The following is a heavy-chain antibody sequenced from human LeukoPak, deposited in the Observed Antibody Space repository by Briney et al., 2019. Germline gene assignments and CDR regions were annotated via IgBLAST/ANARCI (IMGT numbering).Heavy chain of an antibody. V-gene: IGHV3-23*01. D-gene: IGHD3-9*01. J-gene: IGHJ4*02. CDR3: ARASCVLNADAVW. CDR1: GFSFSNYA. CDR2: LRGNGET. Sequence: GGSLRLSCAASGFSFSNYAMRWVRQAPARGPEGVSSLRGNGETFYAESVKGRFTLSRDDSRNTVYLQLNNLRVEDTAIYYCARASCVLNADAVWWGQGTQVTVSS.